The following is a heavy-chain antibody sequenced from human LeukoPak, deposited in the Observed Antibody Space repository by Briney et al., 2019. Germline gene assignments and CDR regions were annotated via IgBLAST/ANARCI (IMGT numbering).Heavy chain of an antibody. V-gene: IGHV3-23*01. D-gene: IGHD3-10*01. CDR3: AKDNLYGSGSYSHLMSYFDY. J-gene: IGHJ4*02. CDR2: ISGSGGST. CDR1: GFTFSSYA. Sequence: GGSLRLSCAASGFTFSSYAMSWVRQAPGKGLEWVSAISGSGGSTYYADSVKGRFTISRDNSKNTLYLQMNSLRAEDTAVYYCAKDNLYGSGSYSHLMSYFDYWGQGTLVTVSS.